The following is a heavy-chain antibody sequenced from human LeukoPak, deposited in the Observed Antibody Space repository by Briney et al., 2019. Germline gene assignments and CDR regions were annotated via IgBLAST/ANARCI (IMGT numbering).Heavy chain of an antibody. CDR3: VRGTRSNSF. Sequence: GGSLRLSCTASGFTLRNYWMSWVRQAPGKGLECVAYIKEDGSDKNYVDSVKGRFTISRDNAKSSLYLQMNSLRVEDTAVYYSVRGTRSNSFWGQGTQVTVSS. V-gene: IGHV3-7*01. D-gene: IGHD6-6*01. J-gene: IGHJ4*02. CDR1: GFTLRNYW. CDR2: IKEDGSDK.